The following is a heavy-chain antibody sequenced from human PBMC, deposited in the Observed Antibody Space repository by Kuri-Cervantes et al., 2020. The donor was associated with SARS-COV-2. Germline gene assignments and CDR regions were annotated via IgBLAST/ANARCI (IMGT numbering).Heavy chain of an antibody. CDR2: IRYDGSNK. CDR1: GFTSSSYG. J-gene: IGHJ2*01. Sequence: GGSLRLSCAASGFTSSSYGMHWVRQAPGKGLEWVAFIRYDGSNKYYADSVKGRFTISRDNAKNSLYLQMNSLRAEDTAVYYCARMHFEGWYFDLWGRGTLVTVSS. V-gene: IGHV3-30*02. CDR3: ARMHFEGWYFDL. D-gene: IGHD3-3*02.